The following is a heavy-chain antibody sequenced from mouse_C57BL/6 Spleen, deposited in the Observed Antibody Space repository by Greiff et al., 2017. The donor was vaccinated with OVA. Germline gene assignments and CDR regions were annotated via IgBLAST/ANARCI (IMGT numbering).Heavy chain of an antibody. CDR2: INPNNGGT. CDR1: GYTFTDYY. J-gene: IGHJ4*01. V-gene: IGHV1-26*01. CDR3: ARRDYYYGSGAMDY. D-gene: IGHD1-1*01. Sequence: VQLQQSGPELVKPGASVKISCKASGYTFTDYYMNWVKQSHGKSLEWIGDINPNNGGTSYNQKFKGKATLTVDKSSSTAYMELRSLTSEDSAVYYCARRDYYYGSGAMDYWGQGTSVTVSS.